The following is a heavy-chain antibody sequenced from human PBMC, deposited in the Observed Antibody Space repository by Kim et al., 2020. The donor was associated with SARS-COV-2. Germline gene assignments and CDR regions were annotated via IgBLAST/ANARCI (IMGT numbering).Heavy chain of an antibody. CDR2: IKQDGSEK. J-gene: IGHJ4*02. CDR3: ARDSFDPYYSYGPEVDY. D-gene: IGHD5-18*01. Sequence: GGSLRLSCAASGFTFSSYWMSWVRQAPGKGLEWVANIKQDGSEKYYVDSVKGRFTISRDNAKNSLYLQMNSLRAEDTAVYYCARDSFDPYYSYGPEVDYWGQGTLVTVSS. V-gene: IGHV3-7*01. CDR1: GFTFSSYW.